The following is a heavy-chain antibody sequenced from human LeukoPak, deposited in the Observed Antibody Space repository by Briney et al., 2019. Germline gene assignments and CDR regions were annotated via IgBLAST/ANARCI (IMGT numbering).Heavy chain of an antibody. CDR3: ARGKYSSGWFDY. D-gene: IGHD6-19*01. J-gene: IGHJ4*02. V-gene: IGHV3-21*01. Sequence: GGSLRLSCAASGFTFSSYSMSWVRQAPGKGLEWVSSITTSSTYISYADSVKGRFTISRDKAKNSLYLQMNSLRAEDTAVYYCARGKYSSGWFDYWGQGTLVTVSS. CDR2: ITTSSTYI. CDR1: GFTFSSYS.